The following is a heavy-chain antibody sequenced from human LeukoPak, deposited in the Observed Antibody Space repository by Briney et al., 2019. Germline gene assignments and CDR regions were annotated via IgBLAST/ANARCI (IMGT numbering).Heavy chain of an antibody. D-gene: IGHD3-10*01. CDR1: GYSFTSYC. V-gene: IGHV5-51*01. Sequence: GESLKISCKGSGYSFTSYCIGWVRQMPRKGLEWMGIIYPGDSDTSYSPSFQGQVTISADKSISTAYLQWSSLKASDTAMYYCAARAPDEGYFDYWGQGTLVTVSS. J-gene: IGHJ4*02. CDR3: AARAPDEGYFDY. CDR2: IYPGDSDT.